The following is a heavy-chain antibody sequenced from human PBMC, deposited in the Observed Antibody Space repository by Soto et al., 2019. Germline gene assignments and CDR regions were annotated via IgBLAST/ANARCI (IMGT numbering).Heavy chain of an antibody. Sequence: HPGGSLRLSCAASGFTFSIYAMTWVRQAPGKGLEWVSTITGSGASTYYADSVKGRFTISRDNSDNTLYLLMNSRRAEDTAVYYCAKDYPDTLDGSVFFDYWGQGTLVTVSS. CDR3: AKDYPDTLDGSVFFDY. CDR1: GFTFSIYA. D-gene: IGHD1-1*01. CDR2: ITGSGAST. J-gene: IGHJ4*02. V-gene: IGHV3-23*01.